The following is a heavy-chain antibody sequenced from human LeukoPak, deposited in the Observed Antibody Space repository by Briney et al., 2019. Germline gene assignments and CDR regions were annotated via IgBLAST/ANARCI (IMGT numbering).Heavy chain of an antibody. CDR2: ISYDGSNK. CDR3: ARESQDY. Sequence: GGSLRLSCAASGFTFSSYGMHWVRQAPGKGLEWVAVISYDGSNKYYADSVKGRFTISRDNAKNSLYLQMNSLRAEDTAVYYCARESQDYWGQGTLVTVSS. J-gene: IGHJ4*02. CDR1: GFTFSSYG. V-gene: IGHV3-30*03.